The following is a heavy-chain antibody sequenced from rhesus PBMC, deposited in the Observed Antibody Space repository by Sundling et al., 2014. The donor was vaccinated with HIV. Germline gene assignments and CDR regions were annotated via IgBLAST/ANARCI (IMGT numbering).Heavy chain of an antibody. CDR2: ISGSSGST. J-gene: IGHJ5-1*01. D-gene: IGHD3-16*01. CDR3: AKPAEEYSYYCSYV. V-gene: IGHV4-99*01. Sequence: QVQLQESGPGLVKPSETLSLTCAVSGYSISSDYDWGWIRQPPGKGLEYIGDISGSSGSTFYNPSLKSRVTISKRTRPRTSSPSKLTSVTAADTAVYYCAKPAEEYSYYCSYVWGPG. CDR1: GYSISSDYD.